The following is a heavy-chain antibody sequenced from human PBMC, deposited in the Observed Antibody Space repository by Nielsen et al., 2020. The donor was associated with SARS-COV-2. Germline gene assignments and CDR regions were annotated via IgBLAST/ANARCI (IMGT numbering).Heavy chain of an antibody. Sequence: LSLTCAASGFTFNNYGFYWVRQAPGKGLEWVASISYEGSQKYYAESLTGRFTVSRDTSKNTVYLQMNRLSVEDTAVYHCAKRRAVFMLTFGGEGAMDVWGQGTTVSVSS. V-gene: IGHV3-30*18. CDR2: ISYEGSQK. J-gene: IGHJ6*02. CDR1: GFTFNNYG. CDR3: AKRRAVFMLTFGGEGAMDV. D-gene: IGHD3-16*01.